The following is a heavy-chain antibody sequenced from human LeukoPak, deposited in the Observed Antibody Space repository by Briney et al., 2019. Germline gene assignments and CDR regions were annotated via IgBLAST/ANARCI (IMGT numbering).Heavy chain of an antibody. D-gene: IGHD3-10*01. V-gene: IGHV5-51*01. CDR1: GDSFTTYW. CDR2: IYPGDSDT. CDR3: ARRMVRGVITSPVDS. Sequence: ESLKISCKGSGDSFTTYWIDWVRQMPGKGLEWMGVIYPGDSDTRYSPSFQGQVTISADKSISTAFLQWSSLRASDTAMYYCARRMVRGVITSPVDSWGQGTQVTVSS. J-gene: IGHJ4*02.